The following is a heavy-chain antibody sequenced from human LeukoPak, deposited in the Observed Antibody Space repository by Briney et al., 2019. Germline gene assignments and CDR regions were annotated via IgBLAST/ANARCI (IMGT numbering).Heavy chain of an antibody. J-gene: IGHJ3*01. CDR3: ARGNPPYGKNVFDL. CDR1: GASISSYY. V-gene: IGHV4-4*07. Sequence: SETLSLTCAASGASISSYYWGWIRQPAGKGLEWIGHISSSGNTNYHPSLKSGVSPSLDTSQNHVSLRLRSVTAADTAVYYCARGNPPYGKNVFDLWGQGTMVTVSS. CDR2: ISSSGNT. D-gene: IGHD4-17*01.